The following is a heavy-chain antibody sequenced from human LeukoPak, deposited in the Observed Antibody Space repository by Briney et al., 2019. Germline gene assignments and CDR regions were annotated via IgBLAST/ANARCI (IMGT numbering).Heavy chain of an antibody. Sequence: ASVKVSCEASGYTFTGYYMHWVRQAPGQGLEWMGWINPNSGGTNYAQKFQGRVTMTRDTSISTAYMELSRLRSDDTAVYYCARDLPYDFWSGYYSNWFDPWGQGTLVTVSS. CDR2: INPNSGGT. J-gene: IGHJ5*02. V-gene: IGHV1-2*02. CDR1: GYTFTGYY. CDR3: ARDLPYDFWSGYYSNWFDP. D-gene: IGHD3-3*01.